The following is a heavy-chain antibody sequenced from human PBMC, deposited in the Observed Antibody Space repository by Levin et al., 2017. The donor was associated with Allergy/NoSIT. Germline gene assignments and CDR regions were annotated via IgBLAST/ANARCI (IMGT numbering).Heavy chain of an antibody. CDR2: IWYDGSNK. D-gene: IGHD3-3*01. Sequence: GGSLRLSCAASGFTFSSYGMHWVRQAPGKGLEWVAVIWYDGSNKYYADSVKGRFTISRDNSKNTLYLQMNSLRAEDTAVYYCARDPHYDFWSGYSVIWYFDLWGRGTLVTVSS. CDR3: ARDPHYDFWSGYSVIWYFDL. V-gene: IGHV3-33*01. CDR1: GFTFSSYG. J-gene: IGHJ2*01.